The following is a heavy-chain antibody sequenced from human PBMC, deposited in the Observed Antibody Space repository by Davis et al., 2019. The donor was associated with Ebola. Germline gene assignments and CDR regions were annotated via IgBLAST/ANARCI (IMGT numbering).Heavy chain of an antibody. V-gene: IGHV2-70*12. CDR3: AHRHSENYDFWSGYLNWFDP. J-gene: IGHJ5*02. D-gene: IGHD3-3*01. CDR2: IDWDDDK. Sequence: SWNRQPPGKALEWLALIDWDDDKYYSTSLKTRLTISKDTSKNQVVLTMTNMDPVDTATYYCAHRHSENYDFWSGYLNWFDPWGQGTLVTVSS.